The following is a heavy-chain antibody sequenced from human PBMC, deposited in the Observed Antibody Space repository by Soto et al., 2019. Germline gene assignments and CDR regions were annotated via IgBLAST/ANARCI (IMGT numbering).Heavy chain of an antibody. CDR2: IYYSGST. Sequence: PSETLSLTCTVSGGSISSYYWSWIRQPPGKGLEWIGYIYYSGSTNYNPSLKSRVTISVDTSKNQFSLKLSSVTAADTAVYYCARDSTGVAEAYFDYWGQGTLVTAPQ. V-gene: IGHV4-59*01. D-gene: IGHD2-21*01. J-gene: IGHJ4*02. CDR3: ARDSTGVAEAYFDY. CDR1: GGSISSYY.